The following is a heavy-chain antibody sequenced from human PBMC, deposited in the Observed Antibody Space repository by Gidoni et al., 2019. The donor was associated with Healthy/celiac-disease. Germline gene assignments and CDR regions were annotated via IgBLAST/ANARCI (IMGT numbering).Heavy chain of an antibody. CDR1: GGSFSGYY. J-gene: IGHJ4*02. CDR3: ARLDTAMVIRGGFDY. CDR2: INHSGST. Sequence: QVQLQQWGAGLLKPSETLSLTCAVYGGSFSGYYWSWIRQPPGKGLEWIGEINHSGSTNYNPSLKSRVTISVDTSKNQFSLKLSSVTAADTAVYYCARLDTAMVIRGGFDYWGQGTLVTVSS. V-gene: IGHV4-34*01. D-gene: IGHD5-18*01.